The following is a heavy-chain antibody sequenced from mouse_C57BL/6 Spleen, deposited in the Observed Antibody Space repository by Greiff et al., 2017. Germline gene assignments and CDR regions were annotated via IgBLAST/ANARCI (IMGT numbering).Heavy chain of an antibody. J-gene: IGHJ3*01. CDR2: IYPGDGDT. V-gene: IGHV1-82*01. CDR3: ERALYYDYDGGFAY. Sequence: VKLMESGPELVKPGASVKISCKASGYAFSSSWMNWVQQRPGKGLGWIGRIYPGDGDTNYNGKFKGKATLTADKSSSTAYMQLSSLTSEDSAVYVCERALYYDYDGGFAYWGQGTLVTVSA. CDR1: GYAFSSSW. D-gene: IGHD2-4*01.